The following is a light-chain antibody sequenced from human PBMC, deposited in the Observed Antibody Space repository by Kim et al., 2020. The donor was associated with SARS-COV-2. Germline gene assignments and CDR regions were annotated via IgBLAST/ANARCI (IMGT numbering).Light chain of an antibody. CDR3: QSSDSTNLWV. J-gene: IGLJ3*02. Sequence: TLTISCTRSSGAIASFYVQWYQQRPGSAPTTVISWANERPSGVPDRFSASVAQSSGSASLTISGLKTEDEADYYCQSSDSTNLWVFGGGTKLTVL. CDR2: WAN. CDR1: SGAIASFY. V-gene: IGLV6-57*03.